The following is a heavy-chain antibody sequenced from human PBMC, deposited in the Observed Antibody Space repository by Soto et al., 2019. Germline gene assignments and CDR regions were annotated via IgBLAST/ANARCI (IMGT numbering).Heavy chain of an antibody. Sequence: GESLKISCKGSGYSFTSYWIGWVRQMPGKGLEWMGIIYPGDSDTRYSPSFQGQVTISADKSISTAYLQWSSLKASDTAMYYCARTPKGYYYDSSGYYQNWFDPWGQGTLVTVSS. J-gene: IGHJ5*02. CDR2: IYPGDSDT. CDR3: ARTPKGYYYDSSGYYQNWFDP. V-gene: IGHV5-51*01. D-gene: IGHD3-22*01. CDR1: GYSFTSYW.